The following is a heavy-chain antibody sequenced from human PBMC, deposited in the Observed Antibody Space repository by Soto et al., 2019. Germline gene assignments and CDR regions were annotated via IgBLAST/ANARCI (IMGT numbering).Heavy chain of an antibody. CDR1: GFTFSSYS. D-gene: IGHD3-3*01. J-gene: IGHJ6*02. V-gene: IGHV3-21*01. CDR3: AREGGSSHYDFWSGYYRGYYYYYGMDV. CDR2: ISSSSSYI. Sequence: PGGSLRLSCAASGFTFSSYSMNWVRQAPGKGLERVSSISSSSSYIYYADSVKGRFTISRDNAKNSLYLQMNSLRAEDTAVYYCAREGGSSHYDFWSGYYRGYYYYYGMDVWGQGTTVTVSS.